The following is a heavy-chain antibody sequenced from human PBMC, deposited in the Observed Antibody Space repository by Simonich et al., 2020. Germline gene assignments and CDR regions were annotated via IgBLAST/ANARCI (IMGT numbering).Heavy chain of an antibody. J-gene: IGHJ4*02. CDR2: IYHSGST. V-gene: IGHV4-38-2*01. Sequence: QVQLQESGPGLVKPSETLSLTCAVSGYSISSGYYWGWIRQPPGKGLERIGSIYHSGSTYYNPSLKSRVTISVDTSKNQFSLKLSSVTAADTAVYYCARVDNWNYFDYWGQGTLVTVSS. CDR3: ARVDNWNYFDY. D-gene: IGHD1-20*01. CDR1: GYSISSGYY.